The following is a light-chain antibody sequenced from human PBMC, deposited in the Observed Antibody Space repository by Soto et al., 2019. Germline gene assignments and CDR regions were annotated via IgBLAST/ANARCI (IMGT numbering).Light chain of an antibody. J-gene: IGKJ5*01. Sequence: EFVLSQSPSTLSLSPGERATLSCRASQSIRTSLAWYQQKPGQAPRLVIFDASNRANGVPARFGGSGSGTDFTLTINSLEPEDFAVYYCQQRNVWPPITFGQGTRLEIK. CDR1: QSIRTS. CDR3: QQRNVWPPIT. V-gene: IGKV3-11*01. CDR2: DAS.